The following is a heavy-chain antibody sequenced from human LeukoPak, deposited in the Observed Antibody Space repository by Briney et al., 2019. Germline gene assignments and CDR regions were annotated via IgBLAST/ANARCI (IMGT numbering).Heavy chain of an antibody. D-gene: IGHD2-15*01. CDR1: GYSFTSYG. Sequence: RASVKVSCRASGYSFTSYGISWARQAPGRGLEWMGWISTDNGNTNYVQNLQGRVSMTRDTFTSTVYMELRSLRSDDTAVYYCARDRDYCSGGSCYGYNWFDPWGQGTLVTVSS. J-gene: IGHJ5*02. V-gene: IGHV1-18*01. CDR2: ISTDNGNT. CDR3: ARDRDYCSGGSCYGYNWFDP.